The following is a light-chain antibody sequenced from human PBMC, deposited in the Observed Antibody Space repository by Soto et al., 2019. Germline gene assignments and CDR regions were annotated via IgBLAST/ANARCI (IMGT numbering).Light chain of an antibody. CDR3: QQSYNTPYT. J-gene: IGKJ2*01. V-gene: IGKV1-39*01. Sequence: DLQMTQSPSSLSASVGGRVTITCRASQSISSSLNWYQQKPRKAPNLLIYAASILQGGVPSRFSGSGSGTDFTLTISSLQLEDFAVYYCQQSYNTPYTIGQGTTLEIK. CDR1: QSISSS. CDR2: AAS.